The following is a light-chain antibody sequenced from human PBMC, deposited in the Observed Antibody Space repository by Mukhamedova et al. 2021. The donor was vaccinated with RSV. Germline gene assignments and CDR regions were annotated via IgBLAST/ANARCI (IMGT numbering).Light chain of an antibody. Sequence: YMGKPGQAPRLLIYAASSRATGIPDRFSGSGSGTDFTLTISRLESEDFAVYYCQHYDSSPMYTFGQGTKLEIK. V-gene: IGKV3-20*01. CDR3: QHYDSSPMYT. J-gene: IGKJ2*01. CDR2: AAS.